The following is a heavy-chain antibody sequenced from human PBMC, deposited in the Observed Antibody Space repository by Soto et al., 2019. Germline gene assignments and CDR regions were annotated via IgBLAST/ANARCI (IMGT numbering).Heavy chain of an antibody. CDR2: MYYTGNK. V-gene: IGHV4-39*01. CDR1: GGSISSSTYY. J-gene: IGHJ5*02. Sequence: SETLSLTCTLSGGSISSSTYYWDWIRQPPGKGLEWIGAMYYTGNKNYNPSLESRVTMSVDTSKNQFSLKLSSVTPTDTAVYYCARRSSSSLGSLFDPWGRGILVTVS. D-gene: IGHD6-6*01. CDR3: ARRSSSSLGSLFDP.